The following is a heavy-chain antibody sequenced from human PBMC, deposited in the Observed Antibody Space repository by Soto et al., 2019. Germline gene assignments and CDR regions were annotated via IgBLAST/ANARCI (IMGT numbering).Heavy chain of an antibody. V-gene: IGHV3-30*18. CDR3: AKESPGAATPFIDY. Sequence: GGSLRLSCAASGFNFSRYGMHWVRQAPGKGLEWVAVITFDGNYKYYADSVKGRFTISRDNSNNTLSLQLNSLRAEDWAVYYCAKESPGAATPFIDYWGQGALVTVSS. CDR2: ITFDGNYK. J-gene: IGHJ4*02. D-gene: IGHD1-26*01. CDR1: GFNFSRYG.